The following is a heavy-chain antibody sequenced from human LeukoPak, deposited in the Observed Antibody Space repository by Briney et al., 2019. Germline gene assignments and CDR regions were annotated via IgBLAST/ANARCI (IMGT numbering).Heavy chain of an antibody. D-gene: IGHD6-19*01. Sequence: GASVKVSCKASGYTFTSYGISWVRQAPGQGLEWMGWISAYNGNTNYAQKLQGRVTMTTDTSTSTAYMELRSLRSDDTAVYYCARAPYSSGWYGYYSYYMDVWGKGTTVTVSS. CDR2: ISAYNGNT. CDR1: GYTFTSYG. CDR3: ARAPYSSGWYGYYSYYMDV. V-gene: IGHV1-18*01. J-gene: IGHJ6*03.